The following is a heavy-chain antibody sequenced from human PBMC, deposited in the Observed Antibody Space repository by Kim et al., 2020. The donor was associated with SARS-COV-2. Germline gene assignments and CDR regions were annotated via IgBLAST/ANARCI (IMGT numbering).Heavy chain of an antibody. D-gene: IGHD6-19*01. Sequence: ASVKVSCKASGYTFTSYTMHWVRQAPGQRLEWMGWINPGNGNTKYSQKFQDRLTLTRDTSASTVYMELSSLRSEDTAVYYCARGGYSSGCDYWGQGTLVTVSS. J-gene: IGHJ4*02. V-gene: IGHV1-3*01. CDR2: INPGNGNT. CDR1: GYTFTSYT. CDR3: ARGGYSSGCDY.